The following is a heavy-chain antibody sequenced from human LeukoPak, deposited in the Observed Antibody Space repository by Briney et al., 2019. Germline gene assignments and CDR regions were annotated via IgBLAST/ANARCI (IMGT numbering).Heavy chain of an antibody. CDR1: GFTFSNNW. D-gene: IGHD3-10*01. Sequence: PGGSLRLSCAASGFTFSNNWMHWVRQAPGKGLVWVSRINSAGSTTTYADSVKGRFTISRDNAKNTLYLQMNSLRAEDTAVYYCASSYGSGRFDPWGQGTLVTVSS. CDR2: INSAGSTT. V-gene: IGHV3-74*01. J-gene: IGHJ5*02. CDR3: ASSYGSGRFDP.